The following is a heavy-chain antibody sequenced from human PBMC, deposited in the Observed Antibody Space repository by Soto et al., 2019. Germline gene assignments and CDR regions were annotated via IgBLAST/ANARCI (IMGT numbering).Heavy chain of an antibody. CDR3: ASFPVGSSSSRPDYYYYMDV. D-gene: IGHD6-6*01. Sequence: GGSLRLSCAASGFTFSSYWMHWVRQAPGKGLVWVSRINSDGSSTSYADSVKGRFTISRDNAKNTLYLQMNSLRAEDTAVYYCASFPVGSSSSRPDYYYYMDVWGKGTTVTVSS. J-gene: IGHJ6*03. CDR1: GFTFSSYW. V-gene: IGHV3-74*01. CDR2: INSDGSST.